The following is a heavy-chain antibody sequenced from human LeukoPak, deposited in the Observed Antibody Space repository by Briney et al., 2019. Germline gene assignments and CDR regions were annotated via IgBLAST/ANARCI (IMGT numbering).Heavy chain of an antibody. Sequence: GGSLRLSCAASGFTFSSYAMSWVRQAPGKGLEWVSSISSSSSYIYYADSVKGRFTISRDNAKNSLYLQMNSLRAEDTAVYYCARDTNGPLFDPWGQGTLVTVSS. D-gene: IGHD1-1*01. CDR1: GFTFSSYA. J-gene: IGHJ5*02. V-gene: IGHV3-21*01. CDR2: ISSSSSYI. CDR3: ARDTNGPLFDP.